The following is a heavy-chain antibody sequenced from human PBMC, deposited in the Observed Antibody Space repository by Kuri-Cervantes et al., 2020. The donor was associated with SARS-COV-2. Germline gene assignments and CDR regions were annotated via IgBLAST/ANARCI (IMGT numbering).Heavy chain of an antibody. D-gene: IGHD1-14*01. Sequence: ASVKVSCKASGYTFTGYYMHWVRQAPGQGLEWMGRINPNSGGTNYAQKFQGRVTITRDTSASTAYMELSSLRSEDTAVYYCARFGSWATFSWTTGWYYFDYWGQGTLVTVSS. CDR3: ARFGSWATFSWTTGWYYFDY. J-gene: IGHJ4*02. CDR1: GYTFTGYY. CDR2: INPNSGGT. V-gene: IGHV1-2*06.